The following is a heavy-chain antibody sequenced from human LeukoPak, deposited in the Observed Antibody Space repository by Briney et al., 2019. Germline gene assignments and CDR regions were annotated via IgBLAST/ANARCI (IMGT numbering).Heavy chain of an antibody. V-gene: IGHV4-59*01. CDR1: GGSISGYY. D-gene: IGHD3-22*01. Sequence: SETLSLTCVVSGGSISGYYWSWIRQPPGKGLEWIGYGHSSGRTNYNASLKSRATLSVDTSRNGFSLKLTSVTAADTAVYYCARAYKDSSGYQYSFDFWGRGTLVTVSS. CDR3: ARAYKDSSGYQYSFDF. CDR2: GHSSGRT. J-gene: IGHJ4*02.